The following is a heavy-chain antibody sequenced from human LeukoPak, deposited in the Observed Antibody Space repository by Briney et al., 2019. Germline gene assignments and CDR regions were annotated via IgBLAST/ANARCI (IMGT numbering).Heavy chain of an antibody. CDR1: RFTFSSYS. J-gene: IGHJ4*02. Sequence: GGSLRLSCSASRFTFSSYSMSWVRQAPGKGLEWVSSISDSGGYTYYADSVKGRFTISRDNSKNTLYLQMNRLRADDTAVYYCAKPDGSGTYYNYFDYWGQGTLVTVSA. CDR2: ISDSGGYT. V-gene: IGHV3-23*01. CDR3: AKPDGSGTYYNYFDY. D-gene: IGHD3-10*01.